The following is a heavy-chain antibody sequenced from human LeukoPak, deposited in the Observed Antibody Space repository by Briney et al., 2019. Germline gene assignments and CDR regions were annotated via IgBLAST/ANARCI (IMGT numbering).Heavy chain of an antibody. V-gene: IGHV3-23*01. D-gene: IGHD6-19*01. CDR3: AKGIYSSGWSYFDY. CDR1: GFSFSNSA. J-gene: IGHJ4*01. Sequence: GGSLRLSCAASGFSFSNSAISWVRQAPGKGLEWVSTLSGSGITTYYADSVKGRFTISRDNSKNTLYLQMNSLRAEDTAVYYCAKGIYSSGWSYFDYWGHGTLVTVSS. CDR2: LSGSGITT.